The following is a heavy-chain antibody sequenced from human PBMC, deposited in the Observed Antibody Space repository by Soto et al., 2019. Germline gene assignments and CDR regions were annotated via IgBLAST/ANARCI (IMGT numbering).Heavy chain of an antibody. CDR2: INHSGST. CDR3: ARGQWLPRGEY. Sequence: QVQLQQWGAGLLKPSETLSLTCAVRGGSFSGFFWTWIRQPPGKGLEWIGEINHSGSTNYNPSLKSRVTISVDTSENQFSLRLTSVTAADTAVYYCARGQWLPRGEYWGQGTLVTVSS. J-gene: IGHJ4*02. D-gene: IGHD6-19*01. CDR1: GGSFSGFF. V-gene: IGHV4-34*02.